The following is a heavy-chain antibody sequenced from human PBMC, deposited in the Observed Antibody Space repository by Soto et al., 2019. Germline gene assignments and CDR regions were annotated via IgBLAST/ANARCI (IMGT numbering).Heavy chain of an antibody. CDR2: ISSNGGST. CDR1: GFTFNSYA. V-gene: IGHV3-64D*08. CDR3: VKRNTGAATTDKMATAGGYFDY. D-gene: IGHD5-18*01. J-gene: IGHJ4*02. Sequence: GGSLRLSCSASGFTFNSYAMHWVRQAPGKGLEYVSAISSNGGSTYYADSVKGRFTISRDNSKNTLYLQMSSLRAEDTAVYYCVKRNTGAATTDKMATAGGYFDYWGQGTLVTVSS.